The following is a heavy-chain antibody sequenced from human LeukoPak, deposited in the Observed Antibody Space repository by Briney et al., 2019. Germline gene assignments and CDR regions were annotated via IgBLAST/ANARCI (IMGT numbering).Heavy chain of an antibody. V-gene: IGHV1-18*01. CDR2: ISAYNGNT. D-gene: IGHD2-2*01. CDR1: VYTFTSYG. J-gene: IGHJ5*02. CDR3: AREPLGYCSSTSCSHIGELGFDP. Sequence: ASVKVSCKASVYTFTSYGISWVRQAPGQGLEWMGWISAYNGNTNYAQKLQGRVTMTTDTSTSTAYMELRSLRSDDTAVYYCAREPLGYCSSTSCSHIGELGFDPWGQGTLVTVSS.